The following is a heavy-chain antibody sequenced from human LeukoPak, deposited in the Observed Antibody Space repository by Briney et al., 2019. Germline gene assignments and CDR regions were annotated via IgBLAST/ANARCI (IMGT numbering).Heavy chain of an antibody. D-gene: IGHD6-13*01. CDR1: GFTFSSYE. CDR2: ISSSSSYI. J-gene: IGHJ4*02. Sequence: GGSLRLSCAASGFTFSSYEMNWVRQAPGKGLEWVSSISSSSSYIYYADSVKGRFTISRDNAKNSLYLQMNSLRAEDTAVYYCARGQQLDDPYYWGQGTLVTVSS. CDR3: ARGQQLDDPYY. V-gene: IGHV3-21*01.